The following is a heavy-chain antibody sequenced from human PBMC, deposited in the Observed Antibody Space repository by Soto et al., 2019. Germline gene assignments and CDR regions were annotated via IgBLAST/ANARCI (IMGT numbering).Heavy chain of an antibody. V-gene: IGHV6-1*01. CDR3: ARELLITTYYYYGMDV. CDR1: GDSVSSNSAA. D-gene: IGHD2-15*01. CDR2: TYYRSKWYN. J-gene: IGHJ6*02. Sequence: QSQTLSLTCAISGDSVSSNSAAWNWIRQSPSRGLEWLGRTYYRSKWYNDYAVSVKSRITINPDTSKNQFSLQLNSVTPEDTAVYYCARELLITTYYYYGMDVWGQGTTVTVSS.